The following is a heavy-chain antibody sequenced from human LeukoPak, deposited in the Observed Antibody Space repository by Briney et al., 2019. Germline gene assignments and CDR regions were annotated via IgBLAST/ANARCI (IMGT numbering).Heavy chain of an antibody. Sequence: PSETLSLTCTVSGGSISSTIYYWGWIRQPPGKGLEWIGSIYYSGSTYYNPSLKSPVTMSVDTSQNQLSLKLSSVTAADTAVYFCARQVTITFGGVIAFDYWGQGTLVTVSS. CDR3: ARQVTITFGGVIAFDY. D-gene: IGHD3-16*02. J-gene: IGHJ4*02. CDR2: IYYSGST. V-gene: IGHV4-39*01. CDR1: GGSISSTIYY.